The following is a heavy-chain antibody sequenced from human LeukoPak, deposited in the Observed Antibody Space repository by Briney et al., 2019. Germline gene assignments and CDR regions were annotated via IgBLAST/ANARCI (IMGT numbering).Heavy chain of an antibody. CDR3: AKAIAAAARNYFDY. Sequence: PGGSLRLSCAASGFTFSSYSMNWVRQAPGKGLEWVSAISGSGGSTYYADSVKGRFTISRDNSKNTLYLQMNSLRAEDTAVYYCAKAIAAAARNYFDYWGQGTLVTVSS. D-gene: IGHD6-13*01. CDR2: ISGSGGST. V-gene: IGHV3-23*01. CDR1: GFTFSSYS. J-gene: IGHJ4*02.